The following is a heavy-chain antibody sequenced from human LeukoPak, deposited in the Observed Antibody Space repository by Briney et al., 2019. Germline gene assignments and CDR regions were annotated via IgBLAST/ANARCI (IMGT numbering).Heavy chain of an antibody. D-gene: IGHD3-3*01. J-gene: IGHJ6*03. CDR3: TRLDFWSGYYTSYYYYYFMDV. Sequence: PGGSLRLSCAASGFTFSSYWMHWVRQAPGKGLEWVGIIRSKAYGGTTEYAASVKGRFTISRDDSKSIAYLQMNSLKTEDTAVYYCTRLDFWSGYYTSYYYYYFMDVWGKGTTVTVSS. V-gene: IGHV3-49*04. CDR1: GFTFSSYW. CDR2: IRSKAYGGTT.